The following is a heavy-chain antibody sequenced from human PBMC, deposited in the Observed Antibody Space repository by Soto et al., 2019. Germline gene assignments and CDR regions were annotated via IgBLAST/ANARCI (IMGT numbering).Heavy chain of an antibody. J-gene: IGHJ5*02. Sequence: GASVKVSCKASGYTFTSYGISWVRQAPGQGLEWMGWISAYNGNTNYAQKLQGRVTMTTDTSTSTAYMELRSLRSDDTAVYYCARDYCSSTSCRNNWFDPWGQGTLVTVSS. CDR2: ISAYNGNT. V-gene: IGHV1-18*01. CDR1: GYTFTSYG. D-gene: IGHD2-2*01. CDR3: ARDYCSSTSCRNNWFDP.